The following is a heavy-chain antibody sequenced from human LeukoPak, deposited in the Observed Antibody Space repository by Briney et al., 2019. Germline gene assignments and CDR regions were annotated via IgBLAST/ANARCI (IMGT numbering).Heavy chain of an antibody. V-gene: IGHV4-34*01. CDR3: AREAATVDY. CDR2: INHSGST. J-gene: IGHJ4*02. Sequence: MSSETLSLTCAVYGGSFSGYYWSWIRQPPGKGLEWIGEINHSGSTDYNPSLKSRVTISVDTSKNQFSPKLSSVTAADTAVYYCAREAATVDYWGQGTLVTVSS. D-gene: IGHD1-26*01. CDR1: GGSFSGYY.